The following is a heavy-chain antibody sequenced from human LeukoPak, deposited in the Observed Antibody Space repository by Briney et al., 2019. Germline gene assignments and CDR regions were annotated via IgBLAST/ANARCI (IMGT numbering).Heavy chain of an antibody. CDR3: ASNATGRFDY. D-gene: IGHD2-15*01. V-gene: IGHV3-74*01. J-gene: IGHJ4*02. CDR2: INSDGSNT. CDR1: GLTFSIYW. Sequence: GGSLRLSCAASGLTFSIYWMHCVRQAPGKGLVWVSRINSDGSNTNYAGSVKGRFTISRDNAKNTLYLQMNSLRAEDTAVYYCASNATGRFDYWGQGTLVTVSS.